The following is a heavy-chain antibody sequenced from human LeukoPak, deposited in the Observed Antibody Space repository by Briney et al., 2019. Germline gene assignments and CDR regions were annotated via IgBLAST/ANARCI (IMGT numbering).Heavy chain of an antibody. J-gene: IGHJ4*02. CDR2: ISYDGSNK. V-gene: IGHV3-30*04. D-gene: IGHD3-22*01. CDR1: GFTFSSYE. Sequence: GGSLRLSCAASGFTFSSYEMNWVRQAPGKGLEWVAVISYDGSNKYYADSVKGRFTISRDNSKNTLYLQMNSLRAEDTAVYYCARAGYPSITMIVVVIKPLDYWGQGTLVTVSS. CDR3: ARAGYPSITMIVVVIKPLDY.